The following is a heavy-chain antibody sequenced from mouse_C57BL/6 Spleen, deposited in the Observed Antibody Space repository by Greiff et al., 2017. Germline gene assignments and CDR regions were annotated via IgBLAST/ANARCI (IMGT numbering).Heavy chain of an antibody. CDR3: ARQPYPYYHFDY. V-gene: IGHV5-12*01. CDR1: GFTFSDYY. J-gene: IGHJ2*01. Sequence: EVKLVESGGGLVQPGGSLKLSCAASGFTFSDYYMYWVRQTPEKRLEWVAYISNGGGSTYYPDTVKGRFTISRDNAKNTLYLQMSRLKSEDTAMYYCARQPYPYYHFDYWGQGTTLTVSS. D-gene: IGHD1-1*01. CDR2: ISNGGGST.